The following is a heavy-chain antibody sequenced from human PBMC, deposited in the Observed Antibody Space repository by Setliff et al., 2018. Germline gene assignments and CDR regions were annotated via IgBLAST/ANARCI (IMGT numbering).Heavy chain of an antibody. J-gene: IGHJ6*02. D-gene: IGHD1-1*01. CDR2: IKDSGST. CDR3: ARGSTRRYYGMDV. V-gene: IGHV4-34*01. CDR1: GGSFSGYY. Sequence: SETLSLTCAVYGGSFSGYYWSWIRQPPGKGLEWIGEIKDSGSTNYNPSLKSRVTISVDTSKNQFSLKLTSETAADTALYYCARGSTRRYYGMDVWGQGTTVTVSS.